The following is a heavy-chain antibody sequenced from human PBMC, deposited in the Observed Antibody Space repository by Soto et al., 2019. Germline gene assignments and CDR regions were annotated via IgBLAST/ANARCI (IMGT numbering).Heavy chain of an antibody. CDR3: ARDSYSSSWPDAFDI. CDR1: GGSISSYY. CDR2: IYYSEST. V-gene: IGHV4-59*13. Sequence: SETLSLTCTVSGGSISSYYWSWIRKPPGKGLEWIGYIYYSESTNYNPSLKSRVTISVDTSKNQFSLKLSSVTAADTAVYYCARDSYSSSWPDAFDIWGQGTMVTVSS. J-gene: IGHJ3*02. D-gene: IGHD6-13*01.